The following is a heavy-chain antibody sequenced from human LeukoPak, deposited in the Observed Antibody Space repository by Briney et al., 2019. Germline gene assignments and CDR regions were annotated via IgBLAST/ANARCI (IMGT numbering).Heavy chain of an antibody. CDR3: ARRYSWDDYVWGSYRLSGGFNWFDP. CDR2: INHSGST. D-gene: IGHD3-16*02. V-gene: IGHV4-34*01. J-gene: IGHJ5*02. Sequence: SETLSLTCAVYGGSFSGYYWSWIRQPLGKGLEWIGEINHSGSTNYNPSLKSRVTISVDTSKNQFSLKLSSVTAADTAVYYCARRYSWDDYVWGSYRLSGGFNWFDPWGQGTLVTVSS. CDR1: GGSFSGYY.